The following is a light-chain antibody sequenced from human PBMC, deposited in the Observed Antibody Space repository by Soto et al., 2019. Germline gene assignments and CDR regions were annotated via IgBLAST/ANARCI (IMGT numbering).Light chain of an antibody. CDR3: FSYAGGSTYV. V-gene: IGLV2-23*01. J-gene: IGLJ1*01. Sequence: QSVLTQPASVSGSPGQSITISCTGTSSDVGSYNLVSWYQQHPGKAPKLMIYEGSKRPSGVSKRFFGSQSGNTASLTISGLQAEDEADYYCFSYAGGSTYVFGTGTKVTV. CDR2: EGS. CDR1: SSDVGSYNL.